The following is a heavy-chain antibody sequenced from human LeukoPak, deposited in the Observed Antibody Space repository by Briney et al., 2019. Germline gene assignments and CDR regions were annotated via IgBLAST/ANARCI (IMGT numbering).Heavy chain of an antibody. J-gene: IGHJ4*02. V-gene: IGHV3-30*18. Sequence: GGSLRLSCAASGFTFSSHGMHWVRQAPGKGLDWVAVISLDGSNNYYAGSVKGRFTISRDNSKNTLYLQMNSLRAEDTAVYYCAKDSPYAYYGSGSYWDYWGQGTLVTVSS. CDR1: GFTFSSHG. CDR3: AKDSPYAYYGSGSYWDY. CDR2: ISLDGSNN. D-gene: IGHD3-10*01.